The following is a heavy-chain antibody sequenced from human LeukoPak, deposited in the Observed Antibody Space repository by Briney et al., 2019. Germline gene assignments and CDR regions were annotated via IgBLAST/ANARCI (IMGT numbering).Heavy chain of an antibody. Sequence: PGRSLRLSCAASGFTFSSYGMHWVRQAPGKGLEWVAVISYDGSNKYYADSVKGRFTISRDNSKNTLYLQMNSLRTEDTAVYYCAKLGYSYGYGDAFDIWGQGTMVTVSS. J-gene: IGHJ3*02. CDR2: ISYDGSNK. CDR3: AKLGYSYGYGDAFDI. CDR1: GFTFSSYG. V-gene: IGHV3-30*18. D-gene: IGHD5-18*01.